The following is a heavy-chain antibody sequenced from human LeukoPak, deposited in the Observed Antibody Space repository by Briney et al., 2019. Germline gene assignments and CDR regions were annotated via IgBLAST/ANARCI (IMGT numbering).Heavy chain of an antibody. CDR1: GFTFSSYA. CDR3: AREAGYSGYALDY. D-gene: IGHD5-12*01. Sequence: PGGSLRLSCAASGFTFSSYAMSWVRQAPGKGLEWVSSISSSSSYIYYADSVKGRFTISRDNAKNSLYLQMNSLRAEDTAVYYCAREAGYSGYALDYWGQGTLVTVSS. CDR2: ISSSSSYI. V-gene: IGHV3-21*01. J-gene: IGHJ4*02.